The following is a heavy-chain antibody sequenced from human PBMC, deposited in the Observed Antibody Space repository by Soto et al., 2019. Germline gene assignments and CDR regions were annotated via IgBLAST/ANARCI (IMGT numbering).Heavy chain of an antibody. CDR1: VFTFSSYA. CDR3: AKGTTVTTFNWFDP. Sequence: PWWSLRLSCSASVFTFSSYAMSWFRQAPGKGLEWVSAISGSGGSTYYADSVKGRFTISRDNSKNTLYLQMNSLRAEDTAVYYCAKGTTVTTFNWFDPWGQGTLVTVSS. D-gene: IGHD4-17*01. J-gene: IGHJ5*02. CDR2: ISGSGGST. V-gene: IGHV3-23*01.